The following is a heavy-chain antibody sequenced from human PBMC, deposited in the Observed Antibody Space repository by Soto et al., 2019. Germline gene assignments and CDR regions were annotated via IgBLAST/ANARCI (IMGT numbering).Heavy chain of an antibody. V-gene: IGHV4-30-4*01. D-gene: IGHD3-16*01. CDR1: GGSTSSDNY. Sequence: SETLSLTCTGSGGSTSSDNYWSWIRQPPGKGLEWIGHIYYSGNTDYNPSLKSRLAISIDTYKNQFSLKLSSVTAADPAVYFCAREGGESSDGLYYFDSWGQGSLVTVSS. J-gene: IGHJ4*02. CDR3: AREGGESSDGLYYFDS. CDR2: IYYSGNT.